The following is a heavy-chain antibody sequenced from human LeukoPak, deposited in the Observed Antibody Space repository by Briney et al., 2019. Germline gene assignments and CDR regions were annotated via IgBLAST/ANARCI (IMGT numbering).Heavy chain of an antibody. CDR3: ARRVITFGGVIVFHYFDY. J-gene: IGHJ4*02. CDR1: GGTFSSYA. Sequence: SVKVSCKASGGTFSSYAISWVRQAPGQGLEWMGGIIPIFGTVNYAQKFQGRVTITADKSTSTAYMELSSLRSEDTAVYYCARRVITFGGVIVFHYFDYWGQGTLVTVSS. CDR2: IIPIFGTV. V-gene: IGHV1-69*06. D-gene: IGHD3-16*02.